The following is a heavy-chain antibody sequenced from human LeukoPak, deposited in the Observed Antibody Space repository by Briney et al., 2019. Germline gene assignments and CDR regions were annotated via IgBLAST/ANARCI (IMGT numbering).Heavy chain of an antibody. V-gene: IGHV1-18*01. CDR2: IVTYNGNT. CDR3: ARGRLKRVPITKVAGALDY. D-gene: IGHD6-19*01. CDR1: GYTFRNYG. Sequence: ASVKVSCKASGYTFRNYGITWVRQAPGQGLEWMGWIVTYNGNTDYAQKFQGRVIMTADTSTTTAHMELRSLRSDDTAVYYCARGRLKRVPITKVAGALDYWGQGTRVTVSS. J-gene: IGHJ4*02.